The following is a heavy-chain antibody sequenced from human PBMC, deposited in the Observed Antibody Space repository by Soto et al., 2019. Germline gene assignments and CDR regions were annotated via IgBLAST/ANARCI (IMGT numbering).Heavy chain of an antibody. V-gene: IGHV5-51*01. CDR2: IYPGDSDT. J-gene: IGHJ6*03. CDR1: GYSFTSYW. CDR3: ARLAVAGMDNYYYMDV. Sequence: GESLKISCKGSGYSFTSYWIGWVRQMPGKGLEWMGIIYPGDSDTRYSPSFQGQVTISADKSISTAYLQWSSLKASDTAMYYCARLAVAGMDNYYYMDVWGKGTTVTVSS. D-gene: IGHD6-19*01.